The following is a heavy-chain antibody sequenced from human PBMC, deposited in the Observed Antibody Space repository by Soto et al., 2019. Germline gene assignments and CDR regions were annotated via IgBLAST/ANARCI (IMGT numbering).Heavy chain of an antibody. J-gene: IGHJ3*02. CDR1: VFTFSSYA. D-gene: IGHD3-10*01. Sequence: PWWSLRLSCSASVFTFSSYAMGWFRQAPGKGLEWVSAISGSGGSTYYADSVKGRFTISRDNSKNTLYLQMNSLRAEDTAVYYCAKSGAFDIWGQGTMVTVSS. V-gene: IGHV3-23*01. CDR2: ISGSGGST. CDR3: AKSGAFDI.